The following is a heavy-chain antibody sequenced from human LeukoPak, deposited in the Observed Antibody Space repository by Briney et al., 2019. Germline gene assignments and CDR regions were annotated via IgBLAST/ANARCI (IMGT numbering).Heavy chain of an antibody. Sequence: SETLSLTCTVSGDSISTYYWSWIRQPPGKGLEWIGYIYYSVTSDYNPSLKSRVTMSVDMSTNQISLKLSSATAADTAVYYCARGRYYDQDYWGQGTMVTVSS. CDR1: GDSISTYY. D-gene: IGHD3-22*01. V-gene: IGHV4-59*08. J-gene: IGHJ4*02. CDR3: ARGRYYDQDY. CDR2: IYYSVTS.